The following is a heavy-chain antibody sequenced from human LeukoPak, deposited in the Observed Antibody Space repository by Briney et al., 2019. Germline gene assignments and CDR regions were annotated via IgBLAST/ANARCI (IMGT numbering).Heavy chain of an antibody. V-gene: IGHV3-33*01. D-gene: IGHD6-19*01. CDR3: ASYPVAGTFGMDV. CDR1: GFTFSSYG. J-gene: IGHJ6*02. CDR2: IWYDGSNK. Sequence: GGSLRLSCAASGFTFSSYGMHWVRQAPGKGLEWVAVIWYDGSNKYYADSVKGRFTISRDNSKNTLYLQMNSLRAEDTAVYYCASYPVAGTFGMDVWGQGTTVTVSS.